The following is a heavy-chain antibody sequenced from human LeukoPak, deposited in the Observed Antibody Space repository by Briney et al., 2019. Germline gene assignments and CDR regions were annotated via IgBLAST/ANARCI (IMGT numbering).Heavy chain of an antibody. Sequence: ASVKVSCKASGYTFSSYYMNWVRQAPGQGLEWMGIINPSGGGTRYAQKFQGRVTMTRDMSTSRVYMELSSLRSEDTAVYYCARVGPYGSGRGDFDYWGQGTLVTVSS. V-gene: IGHV1-46*01. CDR3: ARVGPYGSGRGDFDY. CDR2: INPSGGGT. D-gene: IGHD3-10*01. CDR1: GYTFSSYY. J-gene: IGHJ4*02.